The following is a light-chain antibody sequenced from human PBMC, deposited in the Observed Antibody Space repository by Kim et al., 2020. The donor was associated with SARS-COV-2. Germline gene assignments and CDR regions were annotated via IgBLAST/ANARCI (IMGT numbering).Light chain of an antibody. CDR1: KWGDKY. V-gene: IGLV3-1*01. Sequence: SYELTQPPSVSVSPGQTASITCSGDKWGDKYACWYQQKPGQSPVLVIYQDSKRPSGIPERFSGSNSGNTATLTISGTQAMDEADDYCQAWDSSTAVFGGG. CDR3: QAWDSSTAV. J-gene: IGLJ3*02. CDR2: QDS.